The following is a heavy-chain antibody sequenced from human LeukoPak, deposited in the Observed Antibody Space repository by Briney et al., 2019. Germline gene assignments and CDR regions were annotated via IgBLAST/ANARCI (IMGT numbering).Heavy chain of an antibody. V-gene: IGHV4-61*01. J-gene: IGHJ3*02. CDR2: IFYSGST. CDR1: SGSVSSGSYY. D-gene: IGHD3-10*01. CDR3: ARALRTPSVFDI. Sequence: SETLSLTCTVSSGSVSSGSYYWSWIRQPPGKGLECIGYIFYSGSTNYNPSLKSRVTISLDTSKNQFSLKLTSVTAADTAVYYCARALRTPSVFDIWGQGTMVTVSS.